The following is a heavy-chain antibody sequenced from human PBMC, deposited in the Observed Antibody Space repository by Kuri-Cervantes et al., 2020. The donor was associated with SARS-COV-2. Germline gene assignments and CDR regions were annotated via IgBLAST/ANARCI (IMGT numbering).Heavy chain of an antibody. V-gene: IGHV1-18*01. CDR1: GYTFTSYG. J-gene: IGHJ4*02. Sequence: ASVKVSCKASGYTFTSYGIGWVRQAPGQGLEWMGWISTYYGDTDYAQSFQDRVTTTTDTSTSTAYMELKSLRSDDTAVYYCARDRIGVHDSWGQGTLVTVSS. CDR3: ARDRIGVHDS. D-gene: IGHD2-15*01. CDR2: ISTYYGDT.